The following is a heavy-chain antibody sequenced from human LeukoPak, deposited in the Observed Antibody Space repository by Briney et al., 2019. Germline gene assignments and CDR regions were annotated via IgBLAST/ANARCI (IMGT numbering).Heavy chain of an antibody. CDR1: GFTFSSYW. CDR2: IKQDGSEK. D-gene: IGHD4-11*01. CDR3: ASYSTPYRLGY. Sequence: PGGSLRLSCAASGFTFSSYWMSWVRQAPGKGLEWVANIKQDGSEKYYVDSVKGRFTISRDNAKNSLYLQMNSLRAEDTAVYYCASYSTPYRLGYWGQGTLVTVSS. V-gene: IGHV3-7*01. J-gene: IGHJ4*02.